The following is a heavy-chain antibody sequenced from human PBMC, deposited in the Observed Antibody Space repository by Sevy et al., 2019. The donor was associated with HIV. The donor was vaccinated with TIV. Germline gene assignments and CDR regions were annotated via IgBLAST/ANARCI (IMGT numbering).Heavy chain of an antibody. CDR1: GYTFTDYY. J-gene: IGHJ4*02. CDR2: INPHIGGT. D-gene: IGHD2-2*01. Sequence: ASVKVSCKASGYTFTDYYIHWVRQAPGQGLEWMGWINPHIGGTNFAQKFQGRVTMTRDTSISTAYLDLSRLRSDDTAMYYCARGDSLVVPPATVDYWGQGTLVTVSS. V-gene: IGHV1-2*02. CDR3: ARGDSLVVPPATVDY.